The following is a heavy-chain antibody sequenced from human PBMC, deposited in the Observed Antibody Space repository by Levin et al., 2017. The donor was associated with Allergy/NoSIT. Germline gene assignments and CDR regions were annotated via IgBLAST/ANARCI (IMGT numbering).Heavy chain of an antibody. V-gene: IGHV3-33*01. J-gene: IGHJ4*02. CDR3: ASEEYGVDWYVGYFDF. CDR2: IFYDGSNG. Sequence: GGSLRLSCAASGFTISNHGMHWVRQAPGKGLEWVAFIFYDGSNGWYANSVKGRFTISRDNSKNTLYLQMNSLRAEDTAVYYCASEEYGVDWYVGYFDFWGQGTEVIVFS. D-gene: IGHD3-9*01. CDR1: GFTISNHG.